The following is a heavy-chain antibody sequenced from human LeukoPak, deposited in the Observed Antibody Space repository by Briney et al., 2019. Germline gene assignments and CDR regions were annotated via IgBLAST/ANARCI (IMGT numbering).Heavy chain of an antibody. J-gene: IGHJ6*03. D-gene: IGHD6-6*01. CDR3: ARVSSSFPLYHYYYYMDV. V-gene: IGHV4-4*07. CDR1: GGSISSYY. Sequence: SETLSLTCTVSGGSISSYYWCWIRQPAGKGLEWIGRIYTSGSTNYNPSLKSRVTMSVDTSKNQFSLKLSSVTAADTAVYYCARVSSSFPLYHYYYYMDVWGKGTTVTVSS. CDR2: IYTSGST.